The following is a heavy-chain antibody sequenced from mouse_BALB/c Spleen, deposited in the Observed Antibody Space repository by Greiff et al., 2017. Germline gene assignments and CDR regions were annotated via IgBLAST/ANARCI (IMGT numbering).Heavy chain of an antibody. V-gene: IGHV1-7*01. CDR3: ARGVRHWYFDV. D-gene: IGHD1-2*01. CDR1: GYTFTSYW. J-gene: IGHJ1*01. CDR2: INPSTGYT. Sequence: VQLVESGAELAKPGASVKMSCKASGYTFTSYWMHWVKQRPGQGLEWIGYINPSTGYTEYNQKFKDKATLTADKSSSTAYMQLSSLTSEDSAVYYCARGVRHWYFDVWGAGTTVTVSS.